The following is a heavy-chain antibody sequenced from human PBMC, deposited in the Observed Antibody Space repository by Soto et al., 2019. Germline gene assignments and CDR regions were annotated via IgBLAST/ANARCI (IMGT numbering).Heavy chain of an antibody. CDR3: SILEGA. CDR2: SRNKAKSYST. Sequence: EVRLVESGGGLVQPGGSLTLSCAVSGLTFGDHYMEWVRHAPGKGLEWVARSRNKAKSYSTDFAASVKGRFTISRDESKNSLNLQMNTLMTEETAVYYCSILEGAWGQGTLVTVSS. V-gene: IGHV3-72*01. J-gene: IGHJ5*02. D-gene: IGHD2-21*01. CDR1: GLTFGDHY.